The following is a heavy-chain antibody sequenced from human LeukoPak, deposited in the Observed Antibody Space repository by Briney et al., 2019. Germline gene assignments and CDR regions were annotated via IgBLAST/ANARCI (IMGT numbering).Heavy chain of an antibody. CDR1: GYTFISYG. CDR2: INPYNGNT. V-gene: IGHV1-18*01. CDR3: ARDRGDSANYVLPDY. Sequence: ASVKVSCKASGYTFISYGISWVRQAPGQGLEWVGWINPYNGNTNYAQRFQGRVTMATDTSTSTAYMEVMSLRSDDTAVYYCARDRGDSANYVLPDYWAQGTLVRVPS. J-gene: IGHJ4*02. D-gene: IGHD3-10*02.